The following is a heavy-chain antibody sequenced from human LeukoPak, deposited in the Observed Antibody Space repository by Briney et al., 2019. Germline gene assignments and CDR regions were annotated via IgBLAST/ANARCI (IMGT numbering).Heavy chain of an antibody. CDR3: ARVASWREQLALKGFDY. CDR2: ISSGSSYI. D-gene: IGHD6-13*01. CDR1: GFTFSSYA. Sequence: GGSLRLSCAASGFTFSSYAMSWVRQAPGKGLEWVSSISSGSSYIYYADSLKGRFTISRDNAKNSLYLQMNTLGAEDTAVYYCARVASWREQLALKGFDYWGQGTLVTVSS. V-gene: IGHV3-21*01. J-gene: IGHJ4*02.